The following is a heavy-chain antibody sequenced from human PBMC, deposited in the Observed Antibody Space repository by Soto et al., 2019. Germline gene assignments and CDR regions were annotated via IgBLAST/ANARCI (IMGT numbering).Heavy chain of an antibody. CDR2: ISGSGVNT. D-gene: IGHD6-13*01. CDR3: AKDLLYANTWYPLDP. V-gene: IGHV3-23*01. J-gene: IGHJ5*02. Sequence: EVQLLESGGGLVQPGGSLRLSCAASGFMFSSYAMTWVRQASGKGLEWVSGISGSGVNTYYADSVKGRFTISRDNSKSTLYLQMNSLRDEDTAVYYCAKDLLYANTWYPLDPWGQGTLVTVSS. CDR1: GFMFSSYA.